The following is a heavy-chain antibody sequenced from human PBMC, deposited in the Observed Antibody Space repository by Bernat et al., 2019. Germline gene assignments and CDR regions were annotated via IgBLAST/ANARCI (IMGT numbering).Heavy chain of an antibody. Sequence: QVQLVESGGGVVQPGRSLRLSCAASGFTFSCYGMHWVRQAPGKGPEWVAVISDDGSNKYYADSVKGRFSISRDNSKNTLYLQMNSLRAEDTAVYYCTKDRRVWNNYYGMDVWGQGTTVTVSS. CDR1: GFTFSCYG. CDR3: TKDRRVWNNYYGMDV. J-gene: IGHJ6*02. D-gene: IGHD1/OR15-1a*01. V-gene: IGHV3-30*18. CDR2: ISDDGSNK.